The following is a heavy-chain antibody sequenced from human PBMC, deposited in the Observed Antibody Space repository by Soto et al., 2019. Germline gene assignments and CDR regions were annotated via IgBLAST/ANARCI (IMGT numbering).Heavy chain of an antibody. D-gene: IGHD6-13*01. CDR1: GFTFDDYA. CDR2: ISWNSGTI. Sequence: EVQLAESGGGLVQPDRSLRLSCAASGFTFDDYAMHWVRQAPGKGLEWVSGISWNSGTIVYADSVKGRFTISRDNAKNSLYLQMNSLRGEDTALYYCAKDMRGGSSSSRYYYGLDVWGQGTTVTVSS. V-gene: IGHV3-9*01. J-gene: IGHJ6*02. CDR3: AKDMRGGSSSSRYYYGLDV.